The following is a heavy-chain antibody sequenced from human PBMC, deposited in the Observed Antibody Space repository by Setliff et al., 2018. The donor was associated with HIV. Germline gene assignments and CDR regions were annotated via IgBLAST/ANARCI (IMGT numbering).Heavy chain of an antibody. Sequence: SETRSLTWTGSGGSISGSSYYWGWISQAPGKGLQWIGSIYYRGSTYYNPSLKSRVTISVDTSKNQFSLKLRSVTAADTALYYCARGRYRSRWYASDHYYIDVWGKGTTVTVSS. V-gene: IGHV4-39*01. CDR2: IYYRGST. CDR3: ARGRYRSRWYASDHYYIDV. CDR1: GGSISGSSYY. J-gene: IGHJ6*03. D-gene: IGHD6-13*01.